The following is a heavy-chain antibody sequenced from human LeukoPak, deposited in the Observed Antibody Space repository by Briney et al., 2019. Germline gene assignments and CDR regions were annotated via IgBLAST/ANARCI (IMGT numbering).Heavy chain of an antibody. CDR3: ALKLAGEALDI. Sequence: GGSLRLFCAASGFTVSRNHMTWVRQSPGKGLGRVSDNYRASSKHYTGSEKGKFTMSRDNTKNKLYNQMNNVRTEDTGVYYSALKLAGEALDIWGQGTMVTVSS. V-gene: IGHV3-66*01. CDR1: GFTVSRNH. D-gene: IGHD3-16*01. CDR2: NYRASSK. J-gene: IGHJ3*02.